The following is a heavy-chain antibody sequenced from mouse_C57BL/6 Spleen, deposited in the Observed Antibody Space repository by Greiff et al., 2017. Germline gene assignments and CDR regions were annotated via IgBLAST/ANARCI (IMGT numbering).Heavy chain of an antibody. Sequence: EVNVVESGGGLVKPGGSLKLSCAASGFTFSDYGMHWVRQAPEKGLEWVAYISSGSSTIYYADTVKGRFTISRDNAKNTLFLQMTSLRSEDTAMYYCARTPLYYSNYLYYFDYWGQGTTLTVSS. CDR1: GFTFSDYG. CDR3: ARTPLYYSNYLYYFDY. CDR2: ISSGSSTI. D-gene: IGHD2-5*01. J-gene: IGHJ2*01. V-gene: IGHV5-17*01.